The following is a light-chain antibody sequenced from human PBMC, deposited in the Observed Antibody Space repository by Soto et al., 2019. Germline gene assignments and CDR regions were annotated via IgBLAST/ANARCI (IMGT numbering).Light chain of an antibody. J-gene: IGKJ2*01. CDR3: QQRYKTSLSS. V-gene: IGKV1-39*01. CDR2: GAS. Sequence: IQMTQSPSTLSASVGDRVTITCRASQRIDNFLNWYQQKPGKAPKLLIYGASSLQSGVPSRFSGSGSGTDFTLTITSLQPEDSATYHCQQRYKTSLSSFGQGTKVEIK. CDR1: QRIDNF.